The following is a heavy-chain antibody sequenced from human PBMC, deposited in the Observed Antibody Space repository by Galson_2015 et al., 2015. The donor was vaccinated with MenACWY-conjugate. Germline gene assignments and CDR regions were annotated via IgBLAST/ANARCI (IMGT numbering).Heavy chain of an antibody. V-gene: IGHV3-21*01. CDR3: ARGIADYVYGSWDC. CDR2: INSSSSDI. D-gene: IGHD3-16*01. J-gene: IGHJ4*02. CDR1: GSTFSSYS. Sequence: SLRLSCAASGSTFSSYSMNWVRQAPGKGLEWVSSINSSSSDIYYGDSVKGRFTISRDNAKNSVFLQMNTLRAEDTAVYYCARGIADYVYGSWDCWGQGTLVTVSS.